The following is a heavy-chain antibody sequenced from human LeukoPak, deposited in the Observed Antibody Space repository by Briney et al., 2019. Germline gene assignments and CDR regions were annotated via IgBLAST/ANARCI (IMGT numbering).Heavy chain of an antibody. V-gene: IGHV3-21*01. J-gene: IGHJ6*04. CDR3: ARDWAQSYYYDSSGYYPLSGLADV. D-gene: IGHD3-22*01. CDR2: ISSSSIYI. CDR1: GFTFSTYS. Sequence: GGSLRLSCAASGFTFSTYSMNWVRQAPGKGLEWVSSISSSSIYIYYADSVKGRFTISRDNSKNTLYLQMGSLRAEDMAVYYCARDWAQSYYYDSSGYYPLSGLADVWGKGTTVTISS.